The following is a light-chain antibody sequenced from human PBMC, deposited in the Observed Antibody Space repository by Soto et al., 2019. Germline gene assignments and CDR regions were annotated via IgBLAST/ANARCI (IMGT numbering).Light chain of an antibody. Sequence: QSALTQPRSVSGSPRQSVTISCTGTSSDVGGFNYVSWYQHHPGRAPKLVIYTVDKRPSGVPGRFSGSKSGNTASLTISGLQAEDEGDYYCCSHAGTYNVLFGGGTQLTVL. V-gene: IGLV2-11*01. CDR2: TVD. J-gene: IGLJ2*01. CDR3: CSHAGTYNVL. CDR1: SSDVGGFNY.